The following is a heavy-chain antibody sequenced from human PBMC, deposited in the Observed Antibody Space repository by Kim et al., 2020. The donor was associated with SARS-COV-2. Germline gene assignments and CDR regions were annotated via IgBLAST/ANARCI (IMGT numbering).Heavy chain of an antibody. CDR2: IAGSGIYI. V-gene: IGHV3-23*01. CDR3: AGGFSRSASGQYDY. CDR1: GFAFSRST. J-gene: IGHJ4*02. D-gene: IGHD6-6*01. Sequence: GGSLRLSCAASGFAFSRSTMSWVRQAPGKGLEWVSSIAGSGIYIYHADSVKGRFTISRDNSKNTLYLQMNSLRTEDTAVYYCAGGFSRSASGQYDYWGQG.